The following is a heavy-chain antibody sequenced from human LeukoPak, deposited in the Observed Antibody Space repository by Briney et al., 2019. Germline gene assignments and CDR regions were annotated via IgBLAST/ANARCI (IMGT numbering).Heavy chain of an antibody. CDR1: GFTFSSYA. J-gene: IGHJ4*02. D-gene: IGHD4-17*01. CDR3: AKAGHDYGVPTYFDY. CDR2: ISGSGGST. V-gene: IGHV3-23*01. Sequence: GGSLRLSCAASGFTFSSYAMSWVRQAPGKGLEWVSAISGSGGSTYYADSVKGRFTISRDNSKNTLYLQMYSLRAEDTAVYYCAKAGHDYGVPTYFDYWGQGTLVTVSS.